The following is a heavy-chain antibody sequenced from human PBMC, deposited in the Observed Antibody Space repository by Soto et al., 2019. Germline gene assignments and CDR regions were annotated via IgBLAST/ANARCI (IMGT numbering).Heavy chain of an antibody. J-gene: IGHJ3*02. D-gene: IGHD6-19*01. Sequence: QMQLVQSGPEVKKPGTSVKVSCKASGFTFTSSAVQWVRQARGQRLEWIGWIVVGNGNTNYAQKFQERVTITRDMSTSTAYMELSSLRSEDTAVYYCAAEHLGDSSGWYYAFDIWGQGTMVTVSS. CDR1: GFTFTSSA. CDR2: IVVGNGNT. CDR3: AAEHLGDSSGWYYAFDI. V-gene: IGHV1-58*01.